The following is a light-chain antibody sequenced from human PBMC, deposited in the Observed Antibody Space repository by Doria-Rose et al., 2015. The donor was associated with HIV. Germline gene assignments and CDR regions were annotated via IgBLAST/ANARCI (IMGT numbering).Light chain of an antibody. CDR3: QQYSQWPPYT. CDR2: RAS. J-gene: IGKJ2*01. CDR1: QGIGSD. Sequence: MTQSPATLSVSPGERATLSCRASQGIGSDLAWYQQKPAQAPRLLIYRASIRATGIPPRFTGGGSGTEFTLTISSLQSEDFAVYFCQQYSQWPPYTFGQGTKLEVK. V-gene: IGKV3-15*01.